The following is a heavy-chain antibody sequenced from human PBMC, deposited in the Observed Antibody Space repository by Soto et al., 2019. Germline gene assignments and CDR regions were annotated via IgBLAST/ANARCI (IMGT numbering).Heavy chain of an antibody. CDR1: GGSMSGNY. CDR3: TRGRTLTTYYYYYMDV. J-gene: IGHJ6*03. D-gene: IGHD4-4*01. CDR2: IFNTGTT. Sequence: TSETLSLTCTVSGGSMSGNYWSWIRQTPGKGLEWIGYIFNTGTTNYNPSLKSRVTISVDTSKSQFSLKLSSATAADTAVYYCTRGRTLTTYYYYYMDVWGKGTTVTVS. V-gene: IGHV4-59*08.